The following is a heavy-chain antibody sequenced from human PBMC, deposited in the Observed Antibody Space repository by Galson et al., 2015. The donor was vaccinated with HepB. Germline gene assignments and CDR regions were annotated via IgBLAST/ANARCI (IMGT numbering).Heavy chain of an antibody. V-gene: IGHV1-18*04. CDR3: ARSAEYSSSSDFDY. CDR2: ISAYNGNT. Sequence: SVKVSCKASGYTFTSYGISWVRQAPGQGLEWMGWISAYNGNTNYAQKLQGRVTMTTDTSTSTAYMELRSLRSDDTAVYYCARSAEYSSSSDFDYWGQGTLVTVSS. D-gene: IGHD6-6*01. CDR1: GYTFTSYG. J-gene: IGHJ4*02.